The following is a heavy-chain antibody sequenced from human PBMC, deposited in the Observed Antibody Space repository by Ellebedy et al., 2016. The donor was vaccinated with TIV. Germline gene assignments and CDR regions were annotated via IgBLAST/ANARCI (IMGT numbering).Heavy chain of an antibody. CDR3: ATFRNLDAFDI. CDR1: GYSISSGYY. J-gene: IGHJ3*02. Sequence: SETLSLTCTVSGYSISSGYYWGWIRQPPGKGLEWIGSFYHSGSTYYNPSLKRRVTISVDRSKNQLSLKLSSVTAADTAVYYSATFRNLDAFDIWGQGTMVTVSS. V-gene: IGHV4-38-2*02. CDR2: FYHSGST.